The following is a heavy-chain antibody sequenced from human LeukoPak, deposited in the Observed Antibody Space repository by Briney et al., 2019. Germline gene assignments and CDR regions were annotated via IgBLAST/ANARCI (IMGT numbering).Heavy chain of an antibody. D-gene: IGHD5-24*01. Sequence: GGSLRLSCAASGFTFSDYWMHWVRQAPGKGLVWVSRIKSDGGLTNYADSVKGRFTISRDNSKNTLYLQMNSLRAEDTAMYYCAKGRDGYNDYWGQGTLVTVSS. J-gene: IGHJ4*02. CDR3: AKGRDGYNDY. CDR2: IKSDGGLT. V-gene: IGHV3-74*01. CDR1: GFTFSDYW.